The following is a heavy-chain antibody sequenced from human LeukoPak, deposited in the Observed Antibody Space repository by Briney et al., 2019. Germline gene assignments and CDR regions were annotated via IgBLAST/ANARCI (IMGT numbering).Heavy chain of an antibody. CDR1: GYTFTGYY. CDR3: ARVNPYGYYGMDV. J-gene: IGHJ6*02. Sequence: WASVKVSCKASGYTFTGYYMHWVRQAPGQGLEWMGWINPNSGGTNYAQKFQGWVTMTRDTSISTAYKELSRLRSDDTAVYYCARVNPYGYYGMDVWGQGTTVTVSS. V-gene: IGHV1-2*04. D-gene: IGHD4-17*01. CDR2: INPNSGGT.